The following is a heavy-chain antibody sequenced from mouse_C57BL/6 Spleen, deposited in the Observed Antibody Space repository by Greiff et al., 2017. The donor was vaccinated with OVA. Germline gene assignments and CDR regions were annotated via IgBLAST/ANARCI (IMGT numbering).Heavy chain of an antibody. Sequence: VQLQESGAELVRPGTSVKVSCKASGYAFTNYLIEWVKQRPGQGLEWIGVINPGSGGTNYNEKFKGKATLTADKSSSTAYMQLSSLTSEDSAVYFCARDSLDYWGQGTTLTVSS. CDR3: ARDSLDY. CDR1: GYAFTNYL. D-gene: IGHD3-2*01. CDR2: INPGSGGT. V-gene: IGHV1-54*01. J-gene: IGHJ2*01.